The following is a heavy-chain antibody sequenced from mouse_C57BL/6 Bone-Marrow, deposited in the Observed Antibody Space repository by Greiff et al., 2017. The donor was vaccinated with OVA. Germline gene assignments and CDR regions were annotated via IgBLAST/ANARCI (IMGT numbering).Heavy chain of an antibody. V-gene: IGHV1-4*01. Sequence: VKLVESGAELARPGASVKMSCKASGYTFTSYTMHWVKQRPGQGLEWIGYINPSSGYTKYNQKFKDKATLTADKSSSTAYMQLSSLTSEDSAVYYCARRGFITTVVAFDDWGQGTTLTVSS. CDR1: GYTFTSYT. J-gene: IGHJ2*01. CDR3: ARRGFITTVVAFDD. D-gene: IGHD1-1*01. CDR2: INPSSGYT.